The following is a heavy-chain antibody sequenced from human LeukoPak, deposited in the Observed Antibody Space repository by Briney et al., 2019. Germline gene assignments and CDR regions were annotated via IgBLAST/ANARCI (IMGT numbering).Heavy chain of an antibody. Sequence: ASVKVSCKASGGTFSSYAISWERQAPGQGLEWVGRIIPILGIANYAQKFQGRATITADKSTSTAYMELSSLRSEDTAVYYCARSLSRGVYCSGGSCYSRWFDPWGQGILVTVSS. CDR1: GGTFSSYA. CDR3: ARSLSRGVYCSGGSCYSRWFDP. J-gene: IGHJ5*02. CDR2: IIPILGIA. V-gene: IGHV1-69*04. D-gene: IGHD2-15*01.